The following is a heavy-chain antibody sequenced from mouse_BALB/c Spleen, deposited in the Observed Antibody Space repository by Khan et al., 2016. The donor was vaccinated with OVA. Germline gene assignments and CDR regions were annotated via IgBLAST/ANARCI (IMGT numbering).Heavy chain of an antibody. J-gene: IGHJ3*01. CDR2: IFPGNSDT. V-gene: IGHV1-5*01. CDR1: GYTFTSYW. Sequence: VQLQQSGTVLARPGASVKMTCKASGYTFTSYWMHWVKQRPGQGLEWIGGIFPGNSDTNFNQKIKGRANLTVVTSASTANMELSSLTNEDSAVYCCTRAGYWGFAYWGQGTLVTVSA. CDR3: TRAGYWGFAY. D-gene: IGHD4-1*01.